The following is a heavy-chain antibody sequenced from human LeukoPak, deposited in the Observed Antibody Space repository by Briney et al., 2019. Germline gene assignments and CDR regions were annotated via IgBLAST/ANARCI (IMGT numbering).Heavy chain of an antibody. D-gene: IGHD1-26*01. CDR2: IKSKTDGATT. Sequence: GGSLRLSCAASGFTCTNAWMTWVRQAPGKGLEWVGGIKSKTDGATTDYAAPVKGIFTISRDDSKNTLYLQMNSLKTEDTAVYYCTASGGSSRFDYWGHGTLVTVSS. CDR1: GFTCTNAW. V-gene: IGHV3-15*01. CDR3: TASGGSSRFDY. J-gene: IGHJ4*01.